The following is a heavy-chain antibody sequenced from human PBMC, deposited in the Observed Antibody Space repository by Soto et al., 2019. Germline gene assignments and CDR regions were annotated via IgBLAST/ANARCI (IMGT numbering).Heavy chain of an antibody. J-gene: IGHJ4*02. D-gene: IGHD1-26*01. Sequence: VRQAPGKGLVWVSRINSDGSSTSHADSVKGRFTISRDNANNTLYLQMNSLRAEDTAVYYCARGSYAAYDYWGQGTLVTVSS. CDR2: INSDGSST. CDR3: ARGSYAAYDY. V-gene: IGHV3-74*01.